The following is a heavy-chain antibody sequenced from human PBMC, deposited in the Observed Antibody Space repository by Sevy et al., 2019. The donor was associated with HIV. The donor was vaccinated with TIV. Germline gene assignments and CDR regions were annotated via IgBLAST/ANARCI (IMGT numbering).Heavy chain of an antibody. CDR3: ARSELMAGIMGFY. D-gene: IGHD6-19*01. V-gene: IGHV1-46*01. CDR1: GYTFTSYY. Sequence: ASVKVSCKASGYTFTSYYMHWVRQAPGQRLEWMGIISPSGGSTSYAQKFQGRVTMTRDTSTSTVYMELSSLRSEDTAVYYSARSELMAGIMGFYWGQGTLVTVSS. CDR2: ISPSGGST. J-gene: IGHJ4*02.